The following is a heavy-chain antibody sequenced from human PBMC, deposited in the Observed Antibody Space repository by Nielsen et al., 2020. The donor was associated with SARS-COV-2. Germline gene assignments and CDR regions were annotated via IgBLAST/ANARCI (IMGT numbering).Heavy chain of an antibody. J-gene: IGHJ6*03. D-gene: IGHD6-19*01. CDR1: GFTFDDYA. CDR2: INWNGGST. CDR3: ASNGVAGSRGYMDV. Sequence: GGSLRLSCAASGFTFDDYAMHWVRQAPGKGLEWVSGINWNGGSTGYADSVKGRFTISRDNAKNSLYLQMNSLRAEDTALYHCASNGVAGSRGYMDVWGKGTTVTVSS. V-gene: IGHV3-20*01.